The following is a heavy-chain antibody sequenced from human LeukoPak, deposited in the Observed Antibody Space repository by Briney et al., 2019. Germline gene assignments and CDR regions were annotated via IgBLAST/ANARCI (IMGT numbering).Heavy chain of an antibody. D-gene: IGHD6-13*01. CDR1: GFTFSNFL. V-gene: IGHV3-23*01. J-gene: IGHJ4*02. Sequence: GGSLRLSCAASGFTFSNFLMTWVRQAPGKGPEWVSAVSGSGGDTYYADSVKGRFTISRDNSRNTLYLQMNSLRAEDTAVYYCAKDHSTSWYFDSWGQGTLVTVSS. CDR2: VSGSGGDT. CDR3: AKDHSTSWYFDS.